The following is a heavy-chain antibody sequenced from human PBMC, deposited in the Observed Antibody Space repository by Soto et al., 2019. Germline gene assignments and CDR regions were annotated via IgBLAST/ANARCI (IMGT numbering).Heavy chain of an antibody. CDR1: GGTSSSYA. D-gene: IGHD5-12*01. V-gene: IGHV1-69*13. CDR2: IIPIFGTA. J-gene: IGHJ4*02. Sequence: SVKVSCKASGGTSSSYAISWVRQAPGQGLEWMGGIIPIFGTANYAQKFQGRVTITADESTSTAYMELSSLRSEDTAVYYCARGRDGYIGRYDYWGQGTLVTVSS. CDR3: ARGRDGYIGRYDY.